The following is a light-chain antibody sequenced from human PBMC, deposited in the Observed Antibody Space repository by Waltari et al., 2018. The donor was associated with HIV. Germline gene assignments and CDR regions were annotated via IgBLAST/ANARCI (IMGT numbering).Light chain of an antibody. J-gene: IGLJ2*01. Sequence: QPVLTQPPSSSASPGESARLTCPLPSDINVGSYNIYWYQQKPGSPPRYLLYYYSDSDKGQGSGVPSRFSGSKDASANTGILLISGLQSVDEADYYCMIWPSNAVVFGGGTKLTVL. CDR1: SDINVGSYN. CDR3: MIWPSNAVV. CDR2: YYSDSDK. V-gene: IGLV5-37*01.